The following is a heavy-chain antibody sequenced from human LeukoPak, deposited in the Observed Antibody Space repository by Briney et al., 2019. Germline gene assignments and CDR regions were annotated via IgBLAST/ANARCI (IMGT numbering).Heavy chain of an antibody. J-gene: IGHJ4*02. Sequence: QPGGSLRLSCAASGFTFSSYEMNWVRQAPGKGLEWVSYITSSSSIIYYADAVKGRFTISRDNARNSLYLQMNSLRAEDTAVYYCARPLSEGLVGLEYWGQGTLVTVSS. V-gene: IGHV3-48*03. CDR3: ARPLSEGLVGLEY. CDR2: ITSSSSII. D-gene: IGHD3/OR15-3a*01. CDR1: GFTFSSYE.